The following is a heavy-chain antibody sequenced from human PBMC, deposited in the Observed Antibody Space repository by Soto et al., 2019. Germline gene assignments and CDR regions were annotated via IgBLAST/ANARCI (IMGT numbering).Heavy chain of an antibody. CDR2: ISGSGGST. J-gene: IGHJ4*02. D-gene: IGHD2-15*01. CDR1: GFTFSSYA. V-gene: IGHV3-23*01. CDR3: AKGGYCSGGSCYYLDY. Sequence: EVQLLESGGGLVQPGGSLRLSCAASGFTFSSYAMSWVRQAPGKGLEWVSGISGSGGSTYYADSVKGRFTISRDNSKNTLYLQMNSLRAEDTAVYYCAKGGYCSGGSCYYLDYWGQGTLVTVSS.